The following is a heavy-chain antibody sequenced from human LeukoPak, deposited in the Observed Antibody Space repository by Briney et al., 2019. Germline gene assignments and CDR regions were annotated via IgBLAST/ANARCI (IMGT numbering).Heavy chain of an antibody. CDR2: MRYDGSDK. J-gene: IGHJ6*03. V-gene: IGHV3-30*02. D-gene: IGHD2-2*01. CDR3: AKDGVVVVPAASPYYYYMDV. Sequence: GGSLRLSCAASGFTFSSYGMHWVRQAPGKGLEWVAFMRYDGSDKYYADSVKGRFTISRDNSKNTLYLQMNSLRAEDTAVYYCAKDGVVVVPAASPYYYYMDVWGKGTTVTVSS. CDR1: GFTFSSYG.